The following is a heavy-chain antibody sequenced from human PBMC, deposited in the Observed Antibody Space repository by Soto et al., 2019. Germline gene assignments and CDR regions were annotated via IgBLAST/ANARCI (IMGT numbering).Heavy chain of an antibody. J-gene: IGHJ4*02. CDR3: ARNTPAISISDH. CDR1: GGSISSSSYY. Sequence: QLQLQESGPGLVKPSETLSLTCTVSGGSISSSSYYWGWIRRPPGKVMAWIGTIYYSGSTYYNPSLKSRVTISVDTSKNPFSLKLRSVTAADTAVYYCARNTPAISISDHWGQGTLVTVSS. V-gene: IGHV4-39*01. D-gene: IGHD2-15*01. CDR2: IYYSGST.